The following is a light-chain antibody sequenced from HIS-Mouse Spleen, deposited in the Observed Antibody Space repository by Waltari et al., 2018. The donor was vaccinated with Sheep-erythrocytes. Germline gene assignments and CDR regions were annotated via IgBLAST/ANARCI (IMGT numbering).Light chain of an antibody. CDR1: SSDVGSYNL. CDR3: CSYAGSSTPWV. V-gene: IGLV2-23*01. Sequence: QSALTQPASVSGSPGQSITISCTGTSSDVGSYNLVSWYQQHPGKAPKPMMYEGSKRPSVVSNRFSGSTSGNTASLTISGLQAEDEADYYCCSYAGSSTPWVFGGGTKLTVL. J-gene: IGLJ3*02. CDR2: EGS.